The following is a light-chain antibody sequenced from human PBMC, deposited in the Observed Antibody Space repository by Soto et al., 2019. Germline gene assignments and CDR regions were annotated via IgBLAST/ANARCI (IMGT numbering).Light chain of an antibody. Sequence: IQLTQSPSSLSASVGDRVTITCRASQGISSDLAWYQQKPGKAPNLLIYDASTLQSGVPSRFSGSGSGTDFTLTISSLQPEDFATYYCQQLNIYPITFGQGTRLEIK. CDR1: QGISSD. J-gene: IGKJ5*01. V-gene: IGKV1-9*01. CDR2: DAS. CDR3: QQLNIYPIT.